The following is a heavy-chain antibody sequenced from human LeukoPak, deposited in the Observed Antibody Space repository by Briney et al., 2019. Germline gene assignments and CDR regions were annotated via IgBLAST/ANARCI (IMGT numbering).Heavy chain of an antibody. D-gene: IGHD1-14*01. J-gene: IGHJ3*02. V-gene: IGHV3-7*01. CDR1: GFTLSRYW. CDR2: IKQDGSEK. CDR3: ANPYI. Sequence: GGSLRLSCTASGFTLSRYWMNWVRQAPGKGLEWVASIKQDGSEKYYGGSVKDRFTISRDNAKNSLYLQMNSLRAEDTAVCYCANPYIWGQGTMVTVSS.